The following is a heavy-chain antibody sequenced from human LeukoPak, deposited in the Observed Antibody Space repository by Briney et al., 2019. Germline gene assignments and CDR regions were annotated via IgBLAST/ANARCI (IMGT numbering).Heavy chain of an antibody. CDR3: TRGDVVVPAGDY. Sequence: GGSLRLSCAASGFIFSTYAMSWVRQAPGEGLEWVGLIRSKAYGGTTEYAASVKGRFTISRDDSKSIAYLQMNSLKTEDTAVYYCTRGDVVVPAGDYWGQGTLVTVSS. CDR2: IRSKAYGGTT. V-gene: IGHV3-49*04. CDR1: GFIFSTYA. J-gene: IGHJ4*02. D-gene: IGHD2-2*01.